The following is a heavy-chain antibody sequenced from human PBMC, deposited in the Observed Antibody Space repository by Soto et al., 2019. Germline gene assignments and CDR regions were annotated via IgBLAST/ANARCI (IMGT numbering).Heavy chain of an antibody. CDR3: ARGYCSGGNGNSGGYFDN. V-gene: IGHV1-2*04. CDR2: INPNSGGT. J-gene: IGHJ4*02. CDR1: GYTFTGYY. D-gene: IGHD2-15*01. Sequence: VAVKVSCMASGYTFTGYYLHWVRQAPGQGLEGMGWINPNSGGTKYALKFQGWVTMTRDTTISTAYMERRRLRSDDTAVYYCARGYCSGGNGNSGGYFDNWGQRTLVTVSS.